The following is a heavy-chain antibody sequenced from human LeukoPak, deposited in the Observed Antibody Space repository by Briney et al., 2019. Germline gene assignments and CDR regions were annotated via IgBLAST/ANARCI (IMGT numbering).Heavy chain of an antibody. Sequence: PSETLSLTCTVSGGSISSYYWSWIRQPPGKGLEWIGFIYYSGSTKYNPSLKSRVTISVDTSKNQFSLKLSSVTAADTAVYYCARDTPGYCSSTSCLANPYYYYYMDVWGKGTMVTVSS. CDR2: IYYSGST. CDR3: ARDTPGYCSSTSCLANPYYYYYMDV. J-gene: IGHJ6*03. CDR1: GGSISSYY. V-gene: IGHV4-59*12. D-gene: IGHD2-2*01.